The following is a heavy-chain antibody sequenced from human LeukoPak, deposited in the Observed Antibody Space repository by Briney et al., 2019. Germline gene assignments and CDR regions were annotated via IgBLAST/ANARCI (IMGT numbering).Heavy chain of an antibody. D-gene: IGHD3-22*01. CDR3: ARDRDYYDSSGYRYDSFDI. V-gene: IGHV1-18*01. CDR2: ISAYNGNT. Sequence: ASVKVSCKASGYTFTSYGISWVRQAPGQGLEWMGWISAYNGNTHYAQKLQGRVTMTTDTSTRTAYMELRSLRSDDTAVYYCARDRDYYDSSGYRYDSFDIWGQGTMVTVSS. J-gene: IGHJ3*02. CDR1: GYTFTSYG.